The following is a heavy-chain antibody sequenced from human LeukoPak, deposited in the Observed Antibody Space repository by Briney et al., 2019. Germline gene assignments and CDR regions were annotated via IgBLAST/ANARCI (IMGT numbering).Heavy chain of an antibody. V-gene: IGHV3-7*04. D-gene: IGHD6-13*01. CDR2: IKEDGTGK. CDR3: AREIPQQLVAMDV. J-gene: IGHJ6*02. CDR1: GFTFNTYW. Sequence: PGGSLRLSCAASGFTFNTYWKSWVRQAPGKGLEWLANIKEDGTGKNHVDSVKGRFTISRDNAKNSLYLQVNGLRDEDTAVYYCAREIPQQLVAMDVWGQGTTVTVAS.